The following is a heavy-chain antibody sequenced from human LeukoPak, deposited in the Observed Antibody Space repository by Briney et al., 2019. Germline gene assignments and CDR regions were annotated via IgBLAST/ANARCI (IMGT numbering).Heavy chain of an antibody. CDR1: GYSFTSYG. V-gene: IGHV1-18*01. Sequence: GASVKVSCKASGYSFTSYGISWVRQAPGQGLEWMGWISAYNSNTNYAQNLQGRVTMTTDTSTSTVYLDLRSLRSDDTAVYYCARGGIVVVNQYMDYWGQGTLVTVSS. CDR3: ARGGIVVVNQYMDY. D-gene: IGHD3-22*01. J-gene: IGHJ4*02. CDR2: ISAYNSNT.